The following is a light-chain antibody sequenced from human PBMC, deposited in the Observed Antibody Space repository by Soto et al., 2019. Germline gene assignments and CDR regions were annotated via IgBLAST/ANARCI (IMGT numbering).Light chain of an antibody. V-gene: IGKV1-39*01. CDR2: AAS. CDR3: QRTYTTPYT. CDR1: QGTSTY. J-gene: IGKJ2*01. Sequence: DIQMTQSPASLSAFMGDTVTITCRATQGTSTYLNWYQQKPGKAPNLLIYAASSLQDGVTSRFSGSGSGAYFTRTISTLQPEDLATCSCQRTYTTPYTFGQGTKLEI.